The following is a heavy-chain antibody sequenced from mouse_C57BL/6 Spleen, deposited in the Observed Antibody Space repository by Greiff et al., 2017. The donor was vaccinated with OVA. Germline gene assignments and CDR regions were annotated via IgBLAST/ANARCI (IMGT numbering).Heavy chain of an antibody. CDR2: IWRGGST. Sequence: QVQLQQSGPGLVQPSQSLSITCTVSGFSLTSYGVHWVRQSPGKGLEWLGVIWRGGSTAYNAAFMSRLSITKDNSTSQVFFKMNSLQADDTAIYYCATPYYGSTSFAYWGKGTLVTVSA. CDR1: GFSLTSYG. J-gene: IGHJ3*01. CDR3: ATPYYGSTSFAY. V-gene: IGHV2-5*01. D-gene: IGHD1-1*01.